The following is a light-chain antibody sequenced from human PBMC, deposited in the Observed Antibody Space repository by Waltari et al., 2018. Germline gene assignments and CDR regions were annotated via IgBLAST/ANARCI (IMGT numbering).Light chain of an antibody. Sequence: QSALTQPASVSGSPGQSITIPCTGTRRDLGDYHYVSWYQQHPGKAPKLIIFDVTNRPSGVSDRFSGSKSGNTASLTISALQAEDEGDYYCSSYRSTISVVFGGGTKVTVL. CDR2: DVT. CDR3: SSYRSTISVV. CDR1: RRDLGDYHY. J-gene: IGLJ2*01. V-gene: IGLV2-14*03.